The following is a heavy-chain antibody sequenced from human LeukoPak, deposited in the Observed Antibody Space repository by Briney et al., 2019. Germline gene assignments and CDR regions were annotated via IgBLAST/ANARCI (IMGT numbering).Heavy chain of an antibody. Sequence: ASVKVSCKASGYTFTGYYMHWVRQAPGRGLEWMGWINPNSGGTNYAQKFQGWVTMTRDTSISTAYMELSRLRSDDTAVYYCARTQYSSGWYDYWGQGTLVTVSS. V-gene: IGHV1-2*04. CDR3: ARTQYSSGWYDY. J-gene: IGHJ4*02. CDR1: GYTFTGYY. CDR2: INPNSGGT. D-gene: IGHD6-19*01.